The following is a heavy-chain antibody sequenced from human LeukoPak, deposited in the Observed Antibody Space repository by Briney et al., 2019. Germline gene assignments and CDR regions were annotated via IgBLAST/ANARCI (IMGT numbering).Heavy chain of an antibody. CDR3: ASVRAGDYCSSTSCYTPYFDY. V-gene: IGHV3-23*01. Sequence: HSGGPLRLSCAASGFTFSSYARSWVRQPPGKGLEWVWAIGGSGGSTYYADSVKGRFTISRDNSKNTLYLQMNSLRAEDTAVYYCASVRAGDYCSSTSCYTPYFDYWGQGTLVTVSS. CDR1: GFTFSSYA. CDR2: IGGSGGST. J-gene: IGHJ4*02. D-gene: IGHD2-2*02.